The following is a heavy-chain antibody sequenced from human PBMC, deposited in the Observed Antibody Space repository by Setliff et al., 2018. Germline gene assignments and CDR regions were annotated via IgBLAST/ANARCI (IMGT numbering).Heavy chain of an antibody. V-gene: IGHV4-4*07. D-gene: IGHD3-10*01. CDR3: ARERSVVQGVFFRGHGLDV. Sequence: GSLRLSCAASGFAFSTYAVSWIRQPAGKGLEWVGRLHTSGSTNYNPSLKSRVTISVDTPKNQFSLTVRSVTAADTALYFCARERSVVQGVFFRGHGLDVWGQGTTVTVSS. CDR1: GFAFSTYA. CDR2: LHTSGST. J-gene: IGHJ6*02.